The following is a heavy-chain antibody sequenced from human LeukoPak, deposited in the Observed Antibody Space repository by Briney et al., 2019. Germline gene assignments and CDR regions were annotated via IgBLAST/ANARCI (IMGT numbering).Heavy chain of an antibody. CDR3: ARVNAATNDP. D-gene: IGHD2-15*01. V-gene: IGHV4-59*01. CDR1: GGSMSSYY. Sequence: SETLSLTCTVSGGSMSSYYCSWIRQPPGKGLEWIGDIYYNGSPNYNPSFESRVTISVDSSNNHFSLRLSSVTAADTAVYYRARVNAATNDPWGPGTLVTVSS. CDR2: IYYNGSP. J-gene: IGHJ5*02.